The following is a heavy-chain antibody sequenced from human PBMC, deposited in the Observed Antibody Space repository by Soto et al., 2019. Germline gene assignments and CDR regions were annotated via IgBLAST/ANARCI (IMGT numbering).Heavy chain of an antibody. Sequence: ASVKVSCKASGYTFTSYAMNCVRQAPGQGLEWMGWINTNTGNPTYAQGFTGRFVFSLDTSVSTAYLQICSLKAEDTAVYYCARDGPLYYDFWSGYYKGGYYYYYYGMDVWGQGTTVTVSS. CDR1: GYTFTSYA. D-gene: IGHD3-3*01. CDR3: ARDGPLYYDFWSGYYKGGYYYYYYGMDV. J-gene: IGHJ6*02. CDR2: INTNTGNP. V-gene: IGHV7-4-1*01.